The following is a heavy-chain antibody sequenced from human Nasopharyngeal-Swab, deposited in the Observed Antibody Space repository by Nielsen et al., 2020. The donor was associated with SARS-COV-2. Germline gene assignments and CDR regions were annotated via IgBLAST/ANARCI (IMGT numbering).Heavy chain of an antibody. CDR2: ISSSSRTI. CDR1: GFTFSSYS. J-gene: IGHJ3*02. Sequence: GESLKISCAASGFTFSSYSMNWVRQAPGQGLEWVSYISSSSRTIYYADSVKGRFTISRDNAKNSLYLQMNSLRDEDTAVYYCARDGYSSSWYAFDIWGQGTMATVSS. D-gene: IGHD6-6*01. V-gene: IGHV3-48*02. CDR3: ARDGYSSSWYAFDI.